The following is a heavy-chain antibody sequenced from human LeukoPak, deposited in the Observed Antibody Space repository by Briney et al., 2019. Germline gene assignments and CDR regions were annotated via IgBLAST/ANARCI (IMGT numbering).Heavy chain of an antibody. CDR2: ISYDGSNK. CDR1: GFTFSSYG. D-gene: IGHD3-22*01. J-gene: IGHJ4*02. V-gene: IGHV3-30*18. CDR3: AKTIGYYDSSGYGN. Sequence: GGSLRLSCAASGFTFSSYGMHWVRQAPGKGLEWVAVISYDGSNKYYADSVKGRFTISRDNSKNTLYLQMSSLRAEDTAVHYCAKTIGYYDSSGYGNWGQGTLVTVSS.